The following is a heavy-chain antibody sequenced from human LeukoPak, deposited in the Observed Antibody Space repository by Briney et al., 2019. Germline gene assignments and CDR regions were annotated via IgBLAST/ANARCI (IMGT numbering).Heavy chain of an antibody. Sequence: TSETLSLTCAVYGGSFSDYYWTWIRQPPGKGLEWIGEINHSGSTNYNPSLKSRVTISVDTSKNQFSLKLNSVTAADTAVYYCARDGAAAGQHFDYWGQGTLVTVSS. V-gene: IGHV4-34*01. J-gene: IGHJ4*02. CDR3: ARDGAAAGQHFDY. CDR1: GGSFSDYY. D-gene: IGHD6-13*01. CDR2: INHSGST.